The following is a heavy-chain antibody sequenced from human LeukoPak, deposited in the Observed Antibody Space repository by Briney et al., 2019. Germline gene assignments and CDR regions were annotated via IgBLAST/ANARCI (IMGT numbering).Heavy chain of an antibody. CDR1: GFTLSSNW. CDR3: VRDGVGAPPFDY. V-gene: IGHV3-74*01. D-gene: IGHD1-26*01. J-gene: IGHJ4*02. Sequence: PGGSLRLSCAASGFTLSSNWMHWVRQAPGKGLVWVSRIKSDGSSTSYADSVKGRFTISRDNAKNTLFLQMNSLRAEDTAVYYCVRDGVGAPPFDYWGQGALVTVSS. CDR2: IKSDGSST.